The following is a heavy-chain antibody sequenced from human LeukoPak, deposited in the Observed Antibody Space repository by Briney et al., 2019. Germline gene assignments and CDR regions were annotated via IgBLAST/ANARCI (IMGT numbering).Heavy chain of an antibody. D-gene: IGHD4/OR15-4a*01. V-gene: IGHV3-53*01. CDR2: IYSAGSI. J-gene: IGHJ4*02. CDR1: GFTVSSNS. Sequence: GGSLRLSCTVSGFTVSSNSMSWVRQAPGKGLEWVSFIYSAGSIYYSDSVKGRFTISIDNSKNTLYLQMNSLRAEDTGVYYCARRAGAYSHPYDYWGQGTLVTVSS. CDR3: ARRAGAYSHPYDY.